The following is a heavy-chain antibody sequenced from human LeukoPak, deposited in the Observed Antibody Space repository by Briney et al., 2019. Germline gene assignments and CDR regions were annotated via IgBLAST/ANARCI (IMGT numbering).Heavy chain of an antibody. J-gene: IGHJ4*02. CDR3: ARVGGSGSYSFDY. D-gene: IGHD3-10*01. Sequence: GGSLRLSCAASGVTFSSYAMHWVRQAPGKGLEWVAVISYDGSNKYYADSVKGRFTISRDNPKNTLYLQMNSLRAEDTAVYYCARVGGSGSYSFDYWGQGTLVTVSS. CDR1: GVTFSSYA. V-gene: IGHV3-30*04. CDR2: ISYDGSNK.